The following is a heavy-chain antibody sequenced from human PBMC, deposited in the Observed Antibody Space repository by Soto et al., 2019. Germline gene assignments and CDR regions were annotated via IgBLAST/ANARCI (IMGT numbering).Heavy chain of an antibody. CDR3: AREKWGSGSRWLDP. V-gene: IGHV1-3*01. CDR2: INVGNGNT. D-gene: IGHD6-19*01. J-gene: IGHJ5*02. CDR1: GYTYISYS. Sequence: EASVKVSCKASGYTYISYSMHWVRQAPGQRLEWMGWINVGNGNTKYSQNFQGRVTINQDTSASTAYMELSSLTSEDTAVYYCAREKWGSGSRWLDPWGQGNLVTVSS.